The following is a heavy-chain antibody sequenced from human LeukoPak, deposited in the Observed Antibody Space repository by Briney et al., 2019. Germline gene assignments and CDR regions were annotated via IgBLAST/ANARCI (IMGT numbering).Heavy chain of an antibody. CDR2: ISAYNGNT. CDR1: GGTFSSYA. V-gene: IGHV1-18*01. CDR3: ARSPADCRLLWFGELCAFDI. D-gene: IGHD3-10*01. Sequence: ASVKVSSKASGGTFSSYAISWVRQAPGQGLEWMGWISAYNGNTNYAQKLQGRVTMTTDTSTSTAYMELRSLRSDDTAGYYCARSPADCRLLWFGELCAFDIWGQGTMVTVSS. J-gene: IGHJ3*02.